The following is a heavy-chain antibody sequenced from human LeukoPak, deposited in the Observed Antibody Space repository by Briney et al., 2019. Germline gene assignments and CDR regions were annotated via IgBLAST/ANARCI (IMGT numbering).Heavy chain of an antibody. V-gene: IGHV3-30*04. J-gene: IGHJ6*02. D-gene: IGHD1-26*01. CDR2: IAFDGVNN. CDR1: GFTFNNYA. Sequence: GGSLRLSCAASGFTFNNYAMQWVRQAPGKGLEWVAIIAFDGVNNYYTGSVKGRFTISRDNSKNTLYLQMNSLRPEDSAVYYCARATGGSYYDADYYYGLDVWGQGTTVIVS. CDR3: ARATGGSYYDADYYYGLDV.